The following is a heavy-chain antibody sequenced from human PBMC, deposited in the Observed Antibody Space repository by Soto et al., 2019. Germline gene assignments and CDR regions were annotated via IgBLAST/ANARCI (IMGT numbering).Heavy chain of an antibody. CDR1: GYNFTSYW. V-gene: IGHV5-10-1*01. J-gene: IGHJ6*02. CDR2: IDPSDSYT. Sequence: GESLKISCKSSGYNFTSYWISWVRQMPGKGLEWMGRIDPSDSYTNYSTSFQGHVTISADKSISTAYLQWSSLKASDTAMYYCARLGSSLYTDYYYDGMDVWGQGTTVTVSS. CDR3: ARLGSSLYTDYYYDGMDV. D-gene: IGHD6-13*01.